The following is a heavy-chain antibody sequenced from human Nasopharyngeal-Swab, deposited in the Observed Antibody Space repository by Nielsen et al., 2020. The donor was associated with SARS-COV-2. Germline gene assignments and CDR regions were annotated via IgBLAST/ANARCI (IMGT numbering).Heavy chain of an antibody. Sequence: GGSLRLSCAASGFTFSSYAMSWVRQAPGKGLEWVSAISGSGGSTYYADSVKGRFTISRDNSKNTLYLQMNSLRAEDTAVYYCAKARRYSGSYGINAFDIWGQGTMVTVSS. J-gene: IGHJ3*02. D-gene: IGHD1-26*01. CDR2: ISGSGGST. CDR3: AKARRYSGSYGINAFDI. CDR1: GFTFSSYA. V-gene: IGHV3-23*01.